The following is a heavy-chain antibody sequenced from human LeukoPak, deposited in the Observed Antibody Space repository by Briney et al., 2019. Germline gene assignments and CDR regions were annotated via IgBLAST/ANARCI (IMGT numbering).Heavy chain of an antibody. CDR1: GFTFSSYW. CDR2: INSDGSST. Sequence: QPGGSLRLSCAASGFTFSSYWMHLVRQAPGKGLVWVSRINSDGSSTSYADSVKGRFTISRDNAKNTLYLQMNSLRAEDTAVYYCARSFPYGDYSFIYYYYYYMDVWGKGTTVTVSS. D-gene: IGHD4-17*01. J-gene: IGHJ6*03. CDR3: ARSFPYGDYSFIYYYYYYMDV. V-gene: IGHV3-74*01.